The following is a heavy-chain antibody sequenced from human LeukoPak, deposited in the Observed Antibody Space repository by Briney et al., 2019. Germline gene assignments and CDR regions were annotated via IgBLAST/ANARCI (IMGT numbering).Heavy chain of an antibody. CDR1: GGSLSGHF. V-gene: IGHV4-59*11. J-gene: IGHJ4*02. Sequence: SETLSLTCTVSGGSLSGHFWSWFRRPPGKGLENIGYIHSSGSTNYNPSYKSRVTVSLEMSKNQFSLSLSSVTAADTAVYYCARDPGDTDWYNFDFWGQGILVNVSS. CDR3: ARDPGDTDWYNFDF. D-gene: IGHD3-9*01. CDR2: IHSSGST.